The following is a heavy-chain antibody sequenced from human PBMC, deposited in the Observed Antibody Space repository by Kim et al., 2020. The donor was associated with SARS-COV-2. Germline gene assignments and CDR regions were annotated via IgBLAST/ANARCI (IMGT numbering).Heavy chain of an antibody. Sequence: GGSLRLSCAASGFTFSDYWMNWVRQAPGKGLEWVGNIKPDGSDKYYVDSVKGRFTISRDNAKNSLYLQMNSLRAEDTAMYYCSRDSRSLTDDSWGQGTLV. D-gene: IGHD2-2*01. CDR3: SRDSRSLTDDS. V-gene: IGHV3-7*01. J-gene: IGHJ5*01. CDR1: GFTFSDYW. CDR2: IKPDGSDK.